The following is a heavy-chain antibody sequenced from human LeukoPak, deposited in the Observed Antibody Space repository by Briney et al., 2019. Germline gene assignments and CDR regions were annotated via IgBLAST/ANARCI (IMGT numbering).Heavy chain of an antibody. J-gene: IGHJ4*02. V-gene: IGHV1-2*06. D-gene: IGHD3-22*01. Sequence: ASVKVSCKASGYTFACYYMHWVRQAPGQGLEWMGRINPNSGGTNYAQKFQGRVTMTRDTSISTAYMELSRLRSDDTAVYYCASTHYYDSSGYLGWGQGTLVTVSS. CDR3: ASTHYYDSSGYLG. CDR2: INPNSGGT. CDR1: GYTFACYY.